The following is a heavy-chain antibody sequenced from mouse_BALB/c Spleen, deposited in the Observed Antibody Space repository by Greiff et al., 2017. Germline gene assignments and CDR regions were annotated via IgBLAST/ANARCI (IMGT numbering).Heavy chain of an antibody. J-gene: IGHJ4*01. D-gene: IGHD2-1*01. CDR2: IWAGGST. V-gene: IGHV2-9*02. CDR3: ARDRGYGNYRMDY. Sequence: VKVVESGPGLVAPSQSLSITCTVSGFSLTSYGVHWVRQPPGKGLEWLGVIWAGGSTNYNSALMSRLSISKDNSKSQVFLKMNSLQTDDTAMYYCARDRGYGNYRMDYWGQGTSVTVSS. CDR1: GFSLTSYG.